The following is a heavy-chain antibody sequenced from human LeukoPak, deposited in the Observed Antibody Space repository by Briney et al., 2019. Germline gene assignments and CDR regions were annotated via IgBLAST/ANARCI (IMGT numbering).Heavy chain of an antibody. J-gene: IGHJ4*02. CDR2: INAGNGNT. V-gene: IGHV1-3*01. CDR1: GYTFTSYA. Sequence: GASVKVSCKASGYTFTSYAMHWVRQAPGQRLEWMGWINAGNGNTKYSQKFQGRVTMTEDTSTDTAYMELSSRRSEDTAVYYCATDPLRSSSWYYFDYWGQGTLVTVSS. CDR3: ATDPLRSSSWYYFDY. D-gene: IGHD6-13*01.